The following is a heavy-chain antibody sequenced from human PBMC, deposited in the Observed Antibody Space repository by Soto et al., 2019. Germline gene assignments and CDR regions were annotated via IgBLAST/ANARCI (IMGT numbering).Heavy chain of an antibody. V-gene: IGHV1-2*04. J-gene: IGHJ6*02. CDR3: ARSRRSSSSRGDYYYGMDV. Sequence: ASVKVSCKASGYTFPGYYMHWVRQAPGQGLEWMGWINPNSGGTNYAQKFQGWVTMTRDTSISTAYMELSRLRSDDTAVYYCARSRRSSSSRGDYYYGMDVWGQGTTVTVSS. D-gene: IGHD6-6*01. CDR2: INPNSGGT. CDR1: GYTFPGYY.